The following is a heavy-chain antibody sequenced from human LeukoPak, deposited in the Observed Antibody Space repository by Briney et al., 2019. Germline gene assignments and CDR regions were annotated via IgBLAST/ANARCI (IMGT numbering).Heavy chain of an antibody. CDR2: ISGRGGST. J-gene: IGHJ4*02. V-gene: IGHV3-23*01. D-gene: IGHD3-22*01. CDR1: GFTFSSYA. Sequence: QPGGSLRLSCAASGFTFSSYAMSWVRQAPGKGLEWVSAISGRGGSTYYADSVKGRFTISSDNSKNTLYLQMNSLRAEDTAVYYCAKATERDYFDSSGYSYFDYWGQGTLVTVSS. CDR3: AKATERDYFDSSGYSYFDY.